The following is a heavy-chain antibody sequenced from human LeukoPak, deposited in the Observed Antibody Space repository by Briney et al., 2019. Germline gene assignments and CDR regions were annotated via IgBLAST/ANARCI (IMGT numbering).Heavy chain of an antibody. CDR3: TRYRGYFDY. D-gene: IGHD3-10*01. CDR1: GFAFGDYA. V-gene: IGHV3-49*04. CDR2: IRSNSYGGTT. J-gene: IGHJ4*02. Sequence: GGSLRLSCTASGFAFGDYAMNWVRQAPGKGLEWVGFIRSNSYGGTTEYAASVKGRFTISRDDSKSIAYLQMNSLKTEDTAVYYCTRYRGYFDYWGQGTLVTVSS.